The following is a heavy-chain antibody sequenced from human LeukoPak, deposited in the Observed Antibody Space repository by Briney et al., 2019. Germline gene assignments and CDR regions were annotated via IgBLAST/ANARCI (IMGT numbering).Heavy chain of an antibody. CDR3: ARAPGGRISAFNY. V-gene: IGHV3-23*01. CDR1: GFTFSSYA. CDR2: ISGSGDTT. J-gene: IGHJ4*02. D-gene: IGHD2-15*01. Sequence: GGSLRLSCAVSGFTFSSYAMNWVRQAPGKGLGWVSVISGSGDTTYYGDSVKGRFTISRDNSKNTLYLQMNSLRVEDTAVYYCARAPGGRISAFNYWGQGTLVTVSS.